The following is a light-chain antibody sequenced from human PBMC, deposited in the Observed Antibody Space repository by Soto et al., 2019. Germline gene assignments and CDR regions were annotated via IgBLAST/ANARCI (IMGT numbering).Light chain of an antibody. CDR1: QSINSY. CDR3: QQSFSTLLIT. J-gene: IGKJ5*01. CDR2: AAS. Sequence: DIQMTQSPSSLSASIGDGVTITCRASQSINSYLHWYQQKPGKAPKLLIYAASNLQSGVPSRFSGSGSGTEFTLAISSLQPEDFAAYYCQQSFSTLLITFGQGTRLEIK. V-gene: IGKV1-39*01.